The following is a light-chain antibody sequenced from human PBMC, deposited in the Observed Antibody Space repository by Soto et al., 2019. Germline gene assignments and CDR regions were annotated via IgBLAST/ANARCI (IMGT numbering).Light chain of an antibody. CDR2: GAS. CDR1: QSVSSNY. J-gene: IGKJ4*01. V-gene: IGKV3-20*01. Sequence: EIVLTQSPGTLSLSPGERATLSCRASQSVSSNYLAWYQQKPCQAPRLLIYGASSRATGIPDRFSGSGSGTDFTLTISRLEPEDFAVYYCQQYGSSLITFGGGTKVDIK. CDR3: QQYGSSLIT.